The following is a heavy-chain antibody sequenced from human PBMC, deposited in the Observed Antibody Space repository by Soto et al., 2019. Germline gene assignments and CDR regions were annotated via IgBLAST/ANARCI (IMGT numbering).Heavy chain of an antibody. V-gene: IGHV3-73*01. CDR3: TRHYDFWSGYYNGGYYYYGMDV. Sequence: PGGSLRLSCAASGFTFSGSAMHWVRQASGKGLEWVSRIRSKANSYATAYAASVKGRFTISRDDSKNTAYLQMNSLKTEDTAVYYCTRHYDFWSGYYNGGYYYYGMDVWGQGTTVTVSS. J-gene: IGHJ6*02. D-gene: IGHD3-3*01. CDR2: IRSKANSYAT. CDR1: GFTFSGSA.